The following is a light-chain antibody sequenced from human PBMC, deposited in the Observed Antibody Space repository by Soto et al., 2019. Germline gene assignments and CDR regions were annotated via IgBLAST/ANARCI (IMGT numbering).Light chain of an antibody. CDR2: AAS. Sequence: IQLTQSPSSLSASVGDRVTITCRASQGIGSDLAWCQQMPGKAPKVLIYAASSLQSGIPSRFSGSGSGTDFTLTISSLQPEDFATYYCQQSYSIPWTFGQGTKVDIK. J-gene: IGKJ1*01. V-gene: IGKV1-39*01. CDR3: QQSYSIPWT. CDR1: QGIGSD.